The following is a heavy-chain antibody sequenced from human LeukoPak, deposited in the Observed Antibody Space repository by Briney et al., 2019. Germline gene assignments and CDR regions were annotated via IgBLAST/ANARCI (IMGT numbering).Heavy chain of an antibody. CDR2: ISGSGDST. V-gene: IGHV3-23*01. CDR3: ARWLRRPIDQ. Sequence: GGSLRLSCAASGFTFNNYAMTWVRQTPGGGLEWVSSISGSGDSTYYRESVKGRFTISRDNSRRTVYLQMNNLRAVDTALYYCARWLRRPIDQWGQGTLVTVSS. J-gene: IGHJ4*02. CDR1: GFTFNNYA. D-gene: IGHD5-12*01.